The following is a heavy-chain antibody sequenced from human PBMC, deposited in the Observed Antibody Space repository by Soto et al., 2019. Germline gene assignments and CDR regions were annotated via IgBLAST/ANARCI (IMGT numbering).Heavy chain of an antibody. V-gene: IGHV1-18*01. D-gene: IGHD3-22*01. CDR2: IRAYNGNT. J-gene: IGHJ6*02. CDR3: AREGGRDSSGSYFFQTNYYYYGMDV. CDR1: GYTFTSYG. Sequence: ASVKVSCKASGYTFTSYGISWVRQAPGQGLEWMGWIRAYNGNTNYAQKLQGRVTMTTDTSTSTAYMELRSLRSDDTAVYYCAREGGRDSSGSYFFQTNYYYYGMDVWGQGTTVTVSS.